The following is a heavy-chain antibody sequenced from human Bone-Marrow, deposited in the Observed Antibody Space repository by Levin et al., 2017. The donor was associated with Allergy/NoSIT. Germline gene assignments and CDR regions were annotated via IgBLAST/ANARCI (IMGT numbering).Heavy chain of an antibody. CDR3: AKAEGNWPNYFDY. D-gene: IGHD1-1*01. V-gene: IGHV3-30*18. J-gene: IGHJ4*02. CDR1: GFTFSTYG. CDR2: ISYDGSTK. Sequence: GESLKISCAASGFTFSTYGMHWVRQAPGKGLEWVALISYDGSTKYYGDSVKGRFTISRDNSQNTVFLLINSLRAEDTAVYYCAKAEGNWPNYFDYWGQGTLVTVSS.